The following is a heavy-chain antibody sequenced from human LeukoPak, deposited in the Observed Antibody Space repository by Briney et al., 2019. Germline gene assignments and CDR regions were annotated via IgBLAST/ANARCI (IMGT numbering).Heavy chain of an antibody. Sequence: SETLSLTCAVYGGSFSGYYWSWIRQPPGKGLEWIGEINHGGSTNYNPSLKSRVTISVDTSKNQFSLKLSSVTAADTAVYYCARAQYYDYVWGSYRTPFDYWGQGTLVTVSS. CDR2: INHGGST. J-gene: IGHJ4*02. D-gene: IGHD3-16*02. CDR1: GGSFSGYY. V-gene: IGHV4-34*01. CDR3: ARAQYYDYVWGSYRTPFDY.